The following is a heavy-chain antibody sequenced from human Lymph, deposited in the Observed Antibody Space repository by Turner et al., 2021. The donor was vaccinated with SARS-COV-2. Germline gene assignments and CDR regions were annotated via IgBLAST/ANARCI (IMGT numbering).Heavy chain of an antibody. CDR2: INPILGIA. CDR1: GGTFSSYA. D-gene: IGHD5-12*01. CDR3: TAGATIGEGY. V-gene: IGHV1-69*04. Sequence: QVLLVQSGAEVKKPGSSVKVSCMASGGTFSSYAISWVRQAPGQGREWMGRINPILGIANYAQKFQGRVKITADKSTRTAYMELSSLRSEDTAVYYCTAGATIGEGYWGQGTLVTVSS. J-gene: IGHJ4*02.